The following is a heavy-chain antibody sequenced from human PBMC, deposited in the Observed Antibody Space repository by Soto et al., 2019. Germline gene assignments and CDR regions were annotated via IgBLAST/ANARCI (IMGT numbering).Heavy chain of an antibody. J-gene: IGHJ6*04. V-gene: IGHV1-69*06. CDR3: AREGGDYGSGSYYNVEENYYYGMDV. Sequence: SVKVSCKALGGTFSSYAISWVRQAPGQGLEWMGGIIPIFGTANYAQKFQGRVTITADKSTSTAYMELSSLRSEDTAVYYCAREGGDYGSGSYYNVEENYYYGMDVWGKGTTVTVSS. D-gene: IGHD3-10*01. CDR1: GGTFSSYA. CDR2: IIPIFGTA.